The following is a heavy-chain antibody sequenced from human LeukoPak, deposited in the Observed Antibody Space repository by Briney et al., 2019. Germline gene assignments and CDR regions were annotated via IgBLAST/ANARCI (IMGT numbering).Heavy chain of an antibody. CDR2: INPSGGST. D-gene: IGHD2-2*02. CDR3: ARDPGYCSSTSCYSDPSGY. Sequence: ASVKVSCKASGYTFTSYYMHWVRQAPGQGLEWMGIINPSGGSTSYAQKFQGRVTMTRDTSTSTVYMELSSLRSEDTAVYYCARDPGYCSSTSCYSDPSGYWGQGTLATVSS. CDR1: GYTFTSYY. J-gene: IGHJ4*02. V-gene: IGHV1-46*01.